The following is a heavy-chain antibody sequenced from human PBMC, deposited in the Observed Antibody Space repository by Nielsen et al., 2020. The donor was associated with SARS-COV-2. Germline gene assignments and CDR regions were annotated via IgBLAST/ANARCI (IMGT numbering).Heavy chain of an antibody. V-gene: IGHV3-9*01. CDR3: ARGDYYDSSGNYHDVFDI. D-gene: IGHD3-22*01. CDR2: ISWNSGSI. Sequence: SLKISCAASGFTFDDYAMHWVRQAPGKGLEWVSGISWNSGSIGYADSVKGRFTISRDNAKNSLYLQMNSLRAEDTAVYYCARGDYYDSSGNYHDVFDIWGQGTMVTVSS. J-gene: IGHJ3*02. CDR1: GFTFDDYA.